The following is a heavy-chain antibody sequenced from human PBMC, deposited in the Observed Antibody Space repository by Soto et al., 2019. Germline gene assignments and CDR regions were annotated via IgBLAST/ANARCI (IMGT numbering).Heavy chain of an antibody. J-gene: IGHJ6*04. CDR1: GGSFSGYY. CDR2: INHSGST. D-gene: IGHD3-9*01. V-gene: IGHV4-34*01. CDR3: ARDGHVLRYLDHPGYYYYGMEG. Sequence: SETLSLTCAVYGGSFSGYYWSWIRQPPGKGLEWIGEINHSGSTNYNPSLKSRVTMSVDTSKNQFSLKLASVTAADTAVYYCARDGHVLRYLDHPGYYYYGMEGWGKGTMAPVSS.